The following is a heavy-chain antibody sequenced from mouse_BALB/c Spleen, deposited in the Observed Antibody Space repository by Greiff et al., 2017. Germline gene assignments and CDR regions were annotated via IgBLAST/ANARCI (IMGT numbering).Heavy chain of an antibody. Sequence: EVNVVESGGGLVKPGGSLKLSCAASGFTFSSYAMSWVRQSPEKRLEWVAEISSGGSYTYYPDTVTGRFTISRDNAKNTLYLEMSSLRSEDTAMYYCARRTGTDYYAMDYWGQGTSVTVSS. CDR3: ARRTGTDYYAMDY. CDR1: GFTFSSYA. V-gene: IGHV5-9-4*01. D-gene: IGHD4-1*01. CDR2: ISSGGSYT. J-gene: IGHJ4*01.